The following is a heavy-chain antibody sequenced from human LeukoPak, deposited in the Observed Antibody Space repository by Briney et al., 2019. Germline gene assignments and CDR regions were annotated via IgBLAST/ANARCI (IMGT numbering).Heavy chain of an antibody. CDR3: ARDQNKLWLYYYYYYYMDV. V-gene: IGHV3-9*01. D-gene: IGHD5-18*01. CDR1: GFTFDDYA. Sequence: GGSLRLSCAASGFTFDDYAMHWVRQAPGKGLEWVSGISWNSGSIGYADSVKGRFTISRDNAKNSLYLQMNSLRAEDTAVYYCARDQNKLWLYYYYYYYMDVWGKGTTVTISS. J-gene: IGHJ6*03. CDR2: ISWNSGSI.